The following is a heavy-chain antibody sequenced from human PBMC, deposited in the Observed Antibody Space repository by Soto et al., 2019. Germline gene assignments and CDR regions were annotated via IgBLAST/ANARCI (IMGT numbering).Heavy chain of an antibody. V-gene: IGHV4-39*01. J-gene: IGHJ5*02. D-gene: IGHD3-10*01. Sequence: SETLSLTCSVSGGSITNANYYWGWIRQPPGKGLEWIASFYYSGSTYYNPSLKGRVTIPVDTSTNQFSLNLSSLTAADTAVYYCARQGRYYGSGSYFDPWGQGTLVTVSS. CDR3: ARQGRYYGSGSYFDP. CDR1: GGSITNANYY. CDR2: FYYSGST.